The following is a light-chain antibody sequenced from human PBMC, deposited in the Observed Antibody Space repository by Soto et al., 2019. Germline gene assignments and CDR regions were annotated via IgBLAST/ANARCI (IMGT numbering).Light chain of an antibody. CDR1: QSVSARF. V-gene: IGKV3-20*01. Sequence: ELVLTQSPDTLSLSPGERATLSCRASQSVSARFLAWYQHRPGQAPRLLISATSTRAPGVPDRFSGSGSGTDFTLTISSLEPEDVAVYYCQQYFRSLVEFGQGTKVEIK. CDR2: ATS. CDR3: QQYFRSLVE. J-gene: IGKJ1*01.